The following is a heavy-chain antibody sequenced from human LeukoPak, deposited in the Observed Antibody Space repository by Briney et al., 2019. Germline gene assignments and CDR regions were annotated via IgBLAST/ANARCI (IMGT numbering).Heavy chain of an antibody. Sequence: PGWSLRLSRAASRFTFSSYAMHWVRQAPGTALEWVAVISYDGSNKYYADSPKGRFTISRDNSKNTLYLQMNSLRAEDTAVYYCARDLITMVRGVIIYYGMDVWGKGTTVTVSS. V-gene: IGHV3-30*04. CDR1: RFTFSSYA. CDR2: ISYDGSNK. J-gene: IGHJ6*04. CDR3: ARDLITMVRGVIIYYGMDV. D-gene: IGHD3-10*01.